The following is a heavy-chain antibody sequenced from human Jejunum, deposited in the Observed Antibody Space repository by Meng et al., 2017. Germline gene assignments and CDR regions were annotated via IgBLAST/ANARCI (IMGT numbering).Heavy chain of an antibody. Sequence: GGSLRLSCAASGFTFSSYAMHWVRQAPGMGLEWVAVISYDGSNKYYADSVKGRFTISRDNSKNTLYLQMNSLRAEDTAVYYCARGPPYGDYLDYWGQGTLVTVSS. V-gene: IGHV3-30*01. D-gene: IGHD4-17*01. CDR3: ARGPPYGDYLDY. J-gene: IGHJ4*02. CDR1: GFTFSSYA. CDR2: ISYDGSNK.